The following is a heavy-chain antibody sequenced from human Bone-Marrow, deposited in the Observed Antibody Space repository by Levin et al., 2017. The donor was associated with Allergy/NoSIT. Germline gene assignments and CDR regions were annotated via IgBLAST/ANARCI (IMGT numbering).Heavy chain of an antibody. CDR2: ISSNGGST. J-gene: IGHJ4*02. V-gene: IGHV3-64*01. Sequence: PGGSLRLSCAASGFTFSSYAMHWVRQAPGKGLEYVSAISSNGGSTYYANSVKGRFTISRDNSKNTLYLQMGSLRAEDMAVYYCARGGKKRFLEWKPYPLDYWGQGTLVTVSS. CDR3: ARGGKKRFLEWKPYPLDY. CDR1: GFTFSSYA. D-gene: IGHD3-3*01.